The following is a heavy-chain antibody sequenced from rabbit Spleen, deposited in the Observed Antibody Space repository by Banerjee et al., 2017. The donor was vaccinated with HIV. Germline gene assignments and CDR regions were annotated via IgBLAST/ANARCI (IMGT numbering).Heavy chain of an antibody. J-gene: IGHJ6*01. CDR2: IDIGSRDFT. CDR3: ARDTGSSFSTYGMDL. Sequence: QQQLEESGGGLVKPGGTLTLTCKASGIDFSSYNFICWVRQDPGKGLEWIACIDIGSRDFTYYASWAKGRFIISKTSSTTVTLQMTSLTVADTATYFCARDTGSSFSTYGMDLWGPGTLVTVS. V-gene: IGHV1S45*01. D-gene: IGHD8-1*01. CDR1: GIDFSSYNF.